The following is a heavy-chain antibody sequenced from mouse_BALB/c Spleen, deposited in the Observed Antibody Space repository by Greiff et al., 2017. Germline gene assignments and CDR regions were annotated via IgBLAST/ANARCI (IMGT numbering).Heavy chain of an antibody. Sequence: EVQVVESGGGLVQPGGSRKLSCAASGFTFSSFGMHWVRQAPEKGLEWVAYISSGSSTIYYADTVKGRFTISRDNPKNTLFLQMTSLRSEDTAMYYCAREELYYYGSSPFAYWGQGTLVTVSA. CDR2: ISSGSSTI. D-gene: IGHD1-1*01. J-gene: IGHJ3*01. CDR1: GFTFSSFG. CDR3: AREELYYYGSSPFAY. V-gene: IGHV5-17*02.